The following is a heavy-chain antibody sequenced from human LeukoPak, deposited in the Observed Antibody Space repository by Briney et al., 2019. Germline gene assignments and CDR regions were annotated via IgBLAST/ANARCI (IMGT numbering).Heavy chain of an antibody. J-gene: IGHJ4*02. CDR2: IYYCGST. CDR1: GGSISSYY. V-gene: IGHV4-39*01. Sequence: SETLSLTCTVSGGSISSYYWSWIRQPPGQGPEWLGSIYYCGSTYYNPSLKSRVTISVDTSKNQCSLKLSSVTAADTAVYYCARQTVAGTSHFDYWGQGTLVTVSS. D-gene: IGHD6-19*01. CDR3: ARQTVAGTSHFDY.